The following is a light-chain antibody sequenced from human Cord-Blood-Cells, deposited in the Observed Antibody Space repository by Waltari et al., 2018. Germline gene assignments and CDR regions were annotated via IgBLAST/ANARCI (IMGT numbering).Light chain of an antibody. J-gene: IGLJ3*02. CDR3: CSHAGSSTV. CDR1: SSDVGSYNL. CDR2: EGS. V-gene: IGLV2-23*01. Sequence: QSALTQPASVSGSPGQSITISCTGTSSDVGSYNLVSWYQQHPGKAPKLMIYEGSKRPSGVSNRFSGSKSGNTASLTISGLQAEDEADYYCCSHAGSSTVFGGGTKLTVL.